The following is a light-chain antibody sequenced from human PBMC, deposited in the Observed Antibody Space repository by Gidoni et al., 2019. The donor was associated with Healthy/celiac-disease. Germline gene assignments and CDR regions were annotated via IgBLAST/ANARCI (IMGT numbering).Light chain of an antibody. V-gene: IGKV3-11*01. J-gene: IGKJ3*01. Sequence: EIVLTQSPATLSLSPGERATLSCRASQSVSSYLAWYQPKPGQAPRLLIYDASNRATGIPAMFSGSGSGTVFTLTISSLEPEDFAVYYCQQRSNWRGTFGPGTKVDIK. CDR3: QQRSNWRGT. CDR1: QSVSSY. CDR2: DAS.